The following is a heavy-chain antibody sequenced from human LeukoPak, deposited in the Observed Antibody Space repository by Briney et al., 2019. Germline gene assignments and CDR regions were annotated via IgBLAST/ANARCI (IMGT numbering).Heavy chain of an antibody. Sequence: PSETLSLTCTVSGGSVSGYYWSWIRQPPRKGLEWIGYIYYSGSTNYNPSLKSRVTISVDTSENQFSLKLTSVTAADTAVYYCARDREYSSSGLVWFDPWGHGILVTVSS. CDR1: GGSVSGYY. CDR2: IYYSGST. V-gene: IGHV4-59*02. J-gene: IGHJ5*02. CDR3: ARDREYSSSGLVWFDP. D-gene: IGHD6-6*01.